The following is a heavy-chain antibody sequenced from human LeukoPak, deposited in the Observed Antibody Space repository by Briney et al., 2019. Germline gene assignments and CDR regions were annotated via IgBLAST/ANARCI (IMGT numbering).Heavy chain of an antibody. Sequence: ASVKVSCKASGYTFTSYGISWVRQAPGQGLEWMGWISAYNGNTNYAQKLQGRVTMTTDTSTSTAYMELRSLRSDDTAVYYCARDKSSVAVAGGFDYWGQGTLVTVSS. CDR2: ISAYNGNT. V-gene: IGHV1-18*01. D-gene: IGHD6-19*01. J-gene: IGHJ4*02. CDR3: ARDKSSVAVAGGFDY. CDR1: GYTFTSYG.